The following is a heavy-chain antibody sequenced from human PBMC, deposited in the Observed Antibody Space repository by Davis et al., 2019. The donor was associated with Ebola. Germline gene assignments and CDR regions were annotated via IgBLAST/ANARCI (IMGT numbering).Heavy chain of an antibody. Sequence: AASVKVSCKVSGYTLTELSMHWVRQASGKGLEWVGRIRSKANSYATAYAASLKGRFTISRDDSKNTAYLQMNSLKTEDTAVYYCARDLKVLRFLEWFYYGMDVWGQGTTVTVSS. V-gene: IGHV3-73*01. CDR2: IRSKANSYAT. CDR3: ARDLKVLRFLEWFYYGMDV. CDR1: GYTLTELS. J-gene: IGHJ6*02. D-gene: IGHD3-3*01.